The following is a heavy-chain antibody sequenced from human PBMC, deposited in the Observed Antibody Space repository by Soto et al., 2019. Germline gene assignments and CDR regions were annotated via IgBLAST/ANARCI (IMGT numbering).Heavy chain of an antibody. CDR2: IYHSGST. J-gene: IGHJ4*02. V-gene: IGHV4-4*02. CDR3: ARAAMGGSSWPFDY. CDR1: GGSISSSNW. Sequence: SETLSLTCAVSGGSISSSNWWSWVRQPPGKGLEWIGEIYHSGSTNYNPSLKSRVTKSVDKSKNQFSLKLSSVTAADTAVYYCARAAMGGSSWPFDYWGQGTLVTVS. D-gene: IGHD6-13*01.